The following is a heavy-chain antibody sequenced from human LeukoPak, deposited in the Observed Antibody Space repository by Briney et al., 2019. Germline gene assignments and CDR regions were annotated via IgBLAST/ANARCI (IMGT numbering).Heavy chain of an antibody. CDR3: AKDLTTVTTSWFDP. Sequence: GGSLRLSCAASGFTFSSYAMSWVRQAPGKGLEWVSAISGSGDSTYYADSVKGRFTISRDNSKNTLSLQMNSLGAEDTAVYYCAKDLTTVTTSWFDPWGQGALVTVSS. D-gene: IGHD4-17*01. J-gene: IGHJ5*02. CDR2: ISGSGDST. V-gene: IGHV3-23*01. CDR1: GFTFSSYA.